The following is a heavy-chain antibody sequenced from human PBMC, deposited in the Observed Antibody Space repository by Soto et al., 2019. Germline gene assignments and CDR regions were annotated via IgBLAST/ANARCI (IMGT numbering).Heavy chain of an antibody. J-gene: IGHJ6*02. V-gene: IGHV4-34*01. CDR3: VTHKPNYYYYGVDV. CDR2: INHSGGT. Sequence: QVQLQQWGAGLLKPSETLSLTCGVYGGSFSVFYWTWIRQPPGKGLEWIGEINHSGGTNYNPSLKSRVTISIDTSKNQFSRKPTSVTAAATAVYYCVTHKPNYYYYGVDVWGQGTTVTVSS. CDR1: GGSFSVFY.